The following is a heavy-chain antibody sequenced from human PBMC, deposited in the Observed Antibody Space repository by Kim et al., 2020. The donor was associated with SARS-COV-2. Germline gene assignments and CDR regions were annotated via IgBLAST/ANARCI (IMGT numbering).Heavy chain of an antibody. V-gene: IGHV3-53*01. CDR1: GFTVSSNY. Sequence: GGSLRLSCAASGFTVSSNYMSWVRQAPGKGLEWVSVIYSGGSTYYADSAKGRFTISRDNSKNKLYLQMNSQRAEDTAVYYCARWGGGYSYGYGGDNWFDPWGQGTLVTVSS. CDR3: ARWGGGYSYGYGGDNWFDP. CDR2: IYSGGST. D-gene: IGHD5-18*01. J-gene: IGHJ5*02.